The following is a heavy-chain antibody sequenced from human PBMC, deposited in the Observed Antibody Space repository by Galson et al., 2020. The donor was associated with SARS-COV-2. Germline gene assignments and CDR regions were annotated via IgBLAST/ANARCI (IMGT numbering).Heavy chain of an antibody. CDR1: GGSISSGGYS. D-gene: IGHD4-17*01. Sequence: SETLSLTCAVSGGSISSGGYSWSWIRQPPGKGLEWIGYIYHSGSTYYNPSLKSRVTISVDRYKNQFSLKLSSVTAADTAVYYCARDRVDYGDYARRSLYGMDVWGQGTTGTGCS. CDR2: IYHSGST. V-gene: IGHV4-30-2*01. J-gene: IGHJ6*02. CDR3: ARDRVDYGDYARRSLYGMDV.